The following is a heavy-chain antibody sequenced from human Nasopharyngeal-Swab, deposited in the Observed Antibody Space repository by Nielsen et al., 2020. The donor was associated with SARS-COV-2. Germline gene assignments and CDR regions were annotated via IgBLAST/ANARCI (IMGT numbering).Heavy chain of an antibody. CDR2: FHPEVGET. CDR1: GYTLTALS. Sequence: ASVKVSCKVSGYTLTALSMHWVRPAPGKGLEWMGGFHPEVGETIYAQKFQGRGTMTEDTSTNTAYMELSSLRSEDTAVYYCATNRGDGFDIWGQGTKVTVSS. J-gene: IGHJ3*02. CDR3: ATNRGDGFDI. V-gene: IGHV1-24*01.